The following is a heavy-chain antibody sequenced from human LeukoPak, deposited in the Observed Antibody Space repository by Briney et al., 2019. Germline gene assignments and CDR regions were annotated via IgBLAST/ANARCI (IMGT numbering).Heavy chain of an antibody. CDR2: INHSGST. Sequence: PSGTLSLTCAVDGGSFSGYCWGCIRQPPGKGREGTGEINHSGSTNYNPSLKSRVTISVDTSKNQFSLKLSSVTAADAAVYYCARGEGYCSSTSCYYFDYWGQGTLVTVSS. D-gene: IGHD2-2*01. V-gene: IGHV4-34*01. CDR3: ARGEGYCSSTSCYYFDY. J-gene: IGHJ4*02. CDR1: GGSFSGYC.